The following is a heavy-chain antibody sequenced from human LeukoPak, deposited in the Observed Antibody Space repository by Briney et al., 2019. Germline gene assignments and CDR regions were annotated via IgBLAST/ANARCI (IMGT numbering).Heavy chain of an antibody. D-gene: IGHD6-13*01. CDR3: ARGYSSSWPRMDV. Sequence: SETLSLTCTVSGGSISSYYWSWIRQPPGKGLEWIGYIYYSGSTNYNPSLKSRVTISVDTSKNQFPLKLSSVTAADTAVYYCARGYSSSWPRMDVWGKGTTVTISS. V-gene: IGHV4-59*01. CDR1: GGSISSYY. J-gene: IGHJ6*04. CDR2: IYYSGST.